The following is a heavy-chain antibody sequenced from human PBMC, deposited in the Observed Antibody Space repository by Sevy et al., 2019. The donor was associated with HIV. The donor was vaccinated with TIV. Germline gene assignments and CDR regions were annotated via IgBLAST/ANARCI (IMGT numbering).Heavy chain of an antibody. Sequence: GGSLRLSCAASGFTFSNAWMSWVRQAPGKGLEWVGRIKIKTDGGTTDYAVPVKGRLTISRDDSKDKLYLEMNSLKTEDTAVYYCTTDRGDRITMIVVVPIWGQGTMVTVSS. V-gene: IGHV3-15*01. CDR3: TTDRGDRITMIVVVPI. J-gene: IGHJ3*02. CDR1: GFTFSNAW. CDR2: IKIKTDGGTT. D-gene: IGHD3-22*01.